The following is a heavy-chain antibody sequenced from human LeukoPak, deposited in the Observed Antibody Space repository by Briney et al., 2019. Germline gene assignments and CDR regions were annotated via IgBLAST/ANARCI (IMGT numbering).Heavy chain of an antibody. V-gene: IGHV1-2*02. CDR1: GYTFTGYY. J-gene: IGHJ5*02. CDR3: ARVYDSSGYYSGDWFDP. Sequence: ASVKVSCKASGYTFTGYYMPWVRRAPGQGLEWMGWINPNSGGTNYAQKFQGRVTMTRDTSISTAYMELSRLRSDDTAVYYCARVYDSSGYYSGDWFDPWGQGTLVTVSS. D-gene: IGHD3-22*01. CDR2: INPNSGGT.